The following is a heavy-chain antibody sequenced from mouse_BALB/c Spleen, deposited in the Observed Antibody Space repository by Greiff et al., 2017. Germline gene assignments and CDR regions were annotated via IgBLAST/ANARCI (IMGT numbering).Heavy chain of an antibody. CDR2: ISAGGSYT. Sequence: EVQLVESGGGLVKPGGSLKLSCAASGFTFSDYYMYWVRQTPEKRLEWVATISAGGSYTYYPDSVKGRFTISRDNAKNNLYLQMSSLKSEDTAMYYWARGGGDGNYVGFAYWGQGTRVTVSA. CDR1: GFTFSDYY. CDR3: ARGGGDGNYVGFAY. J-gene: IGHJ3*01. D-gene: IGHD2-1*01. V-gene: IGHV5-4*02.